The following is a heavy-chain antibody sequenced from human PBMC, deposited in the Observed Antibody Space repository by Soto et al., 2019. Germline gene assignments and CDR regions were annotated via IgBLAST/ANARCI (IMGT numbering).Heavy chain of an antibody. D-gene: IGHD6-19*01. J-gene: IGHJ4*02. Sequence: GGSLRLSCEASGFTFSDHYMDWVRQAPGKGLEWVGRTRNKANSYTTEYASSVNGRFTISRDESKNSLYLQMNSLKTEDTAVYYCSRVGYRSRWRTFDFWGQGPLGTVSS. CDR1: GFTFSDHY. CDR2: TRNKANSYTT. V-gene: IGHV3-72*01. CDR3: SRVGYRSRWRTFDF.